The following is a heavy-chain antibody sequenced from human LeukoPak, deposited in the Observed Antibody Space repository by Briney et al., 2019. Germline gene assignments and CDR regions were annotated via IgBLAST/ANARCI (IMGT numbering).Heavy chain of an antibody. CDR3: ARDQIDRFDP. CDR1: GGSFSTYY. CDR2: IYTSGST. Sequence: SETLSLTCTVSGGSFSTYYWSWIRQPAGKGLEWIGRIYTSGSTNYNPSLKSRVTISVDTSKNQFSLKLSSVTAADTAVYYCARDQIDRFDPWGQGTLVTVSS. D-gene: IGHD3-22*01. J-gene: IGHJ5*02. V-gene: IGHV4-4*07.